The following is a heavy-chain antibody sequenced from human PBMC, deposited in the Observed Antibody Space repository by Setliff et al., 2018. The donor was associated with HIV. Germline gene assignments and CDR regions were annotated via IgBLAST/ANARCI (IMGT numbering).Heavy chain of an antibody. CDR3: ARDRGTGWYGYFQY. CDR1: GGSISSHY. J-gene: IGHJ1*01. V-gene: IGHV4-59*11. CDR2: IYYSGIT. D-gene: IGHD6-19*01. Sequence: PSETLSLTCTVSGGSISSHYWSWIRQPPGKGLEWIGYIYYSGITNYNPSLKSRVTISVDTSKNQFSLKLSSVTAADTAVYYCARDRGTGWYGYFQYWGQGSQVTVSS.